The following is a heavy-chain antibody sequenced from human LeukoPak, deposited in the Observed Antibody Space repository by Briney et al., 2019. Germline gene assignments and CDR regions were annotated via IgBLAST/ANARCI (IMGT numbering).Heavy chain of an antibody. D-gene: IGHD3-9*01. Sequence: GESLKISCRGSGYSFTSYWIGWVRQMPGKGLEWMGIIYSPSLQGQVTISADKSISTAYLQWSSLKASDTAMYYCARRNPLTQDAFDIWGQGTKVTVSS. CDR2: IY. J-gene: IGHJ3*02. V-gene: IGHV5-51*01. CDR3: ARRNPLTQDAFDI. CDR1: GYSFTSYW.